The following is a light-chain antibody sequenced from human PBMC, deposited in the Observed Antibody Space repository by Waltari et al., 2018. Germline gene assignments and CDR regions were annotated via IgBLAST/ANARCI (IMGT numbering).Light chain of an antibody. CDR3: CSYAGTYSVV. CDR2: DVS. CDR1: SNDVGGYKY. J-gene: IGLJ2*01. Sequence: QSALTQPRSVSGSPGQSVTISCTGTSNDVGGYKYVSWYQQHPGKAPKFIIYDVSKRPSVVPARFSGSKSGNTASLTISGLQADDEADYYCCSYAGTYSVVFGGGTKLTVL. V-gene: IGLV2-11*01.